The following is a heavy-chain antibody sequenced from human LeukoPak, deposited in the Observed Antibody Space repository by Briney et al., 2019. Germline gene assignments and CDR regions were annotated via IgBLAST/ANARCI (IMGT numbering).Heavy chain of an antibody. CDR2: MNPNTDKT. Sequence: ASVKVSCKASGYIYTSSNINWVRQATGQGLEWMGWMNPNTDKTGYARNFQGRVTMTKNISISTAYMEVSNLTYDDTTIYYCARGRPGLASAGIYDFWGQGTLITVSS. J-gene: IGHJ4*02. CDR3: ARGRPGLASAGIYDF. D-gene: IGHD6-13*01. CDR1: GYIYTSSN. V-gene: IGHV1-8*01.